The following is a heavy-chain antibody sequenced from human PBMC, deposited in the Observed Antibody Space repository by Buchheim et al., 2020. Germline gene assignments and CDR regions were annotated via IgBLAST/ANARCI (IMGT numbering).Heavy chain of an antibody. V-gene: IGHV3-21*01. CDR3: ARGVGCSGGSCYSPYYYYGMDV. CDR1: GFTFSSYS. CDR2: ISSSSSYI. Sequence: EVQLVESGGGLVKPGGSLRLSCAASGFTFSSYSMNWVRQAPGKGLEWVSSISSSSSYIYYADSVKGRFTISRDNAKNSLSLQMNSLRGEDTAVYYCARGVGCSGGSCYSPYYYYGMDVWGQGTT. D-gene: IGHD2-15*01. J-gene: IGHJ6*02.